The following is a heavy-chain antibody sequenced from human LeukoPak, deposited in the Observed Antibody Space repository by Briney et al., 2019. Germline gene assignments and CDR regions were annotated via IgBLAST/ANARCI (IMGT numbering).Heavy chain of an antibody. V-gene: IGHV3-66*01. CDR1: GFTVSSNY. Sequence: PGGSLRLSCAASGFTVSSNYMSWVRQAPGKGLEWVSVIYTGGTPYYADSVKGRFTISRDNSKNTLYLHMNSLRAEDTAVYYCAKSGKPFDYWGRGTLVTVSS. CDR3: AKSGKPFDY. J-gene: IGHJ4*02. CDR2: IYTGGTP.